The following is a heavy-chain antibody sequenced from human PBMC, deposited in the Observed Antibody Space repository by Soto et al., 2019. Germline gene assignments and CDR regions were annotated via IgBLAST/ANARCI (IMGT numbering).Heavy chain of an antibody. D-gene: IGHD6-13*01. Sequence: QITLKESGPTLVKPTQTLTLTCTFSGFSLSTSGVGVGWVRQPPGKALEWLTLIYWDDDKRYSPSLKSRLTITKNTSKNQVVRTMTNIDPVDTATYYCAHRRRYNSTWYMGFDYWGQGTLVTVSS. CDR2: IYWDDDK. V-gene: IGHV2-5*02. CDR1: GFSLSTSGVG. CDR3: AHRRRYNSTWYMGFDY. J-gene: IGHJ4*02.